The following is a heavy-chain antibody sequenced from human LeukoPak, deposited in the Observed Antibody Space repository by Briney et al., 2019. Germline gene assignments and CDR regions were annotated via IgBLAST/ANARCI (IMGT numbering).Heavy chain of an antibody. CDR2: IYDSGST. Sequence: SETLSLTCTVSGGSFSIYYWTWIRQPAGKGLEWIGYIYDSGSTNYNPSLKSRVTISVDTSKNQFSLKLSSVTAADTAVYFCACLTTAEAFDIWGQGTMVTVSS. CDR1: GGSFSIYY. J-gene: IGHJ3*02. D-gene: IGHD3-22*01. V-gene: IGHV4-59*01. CDR3: ACLTTAEAFDI.